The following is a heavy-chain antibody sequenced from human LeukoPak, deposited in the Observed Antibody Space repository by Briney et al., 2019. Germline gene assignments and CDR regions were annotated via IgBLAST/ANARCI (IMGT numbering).Heavy chain of an antibody. J-gene: IGHJ6*03. CDR2: IYYSGST. CDR3: ARLPGYSYGLYYYMDV. V-gene: IGHV4-39*01. D-gene: IGHD5-18*01. CDR1: DASFRSSSYY. Sequence: PSETLSLTCTVSDASFRSSSYYWGWIRQPPGKGLEWIGSIYYSGSTYYNPSLKSRVTISVDTSKNQFSLKRSSVTDADTAVYSCARLPGYSYGLYYYMDVWGKGTTVTVSS.